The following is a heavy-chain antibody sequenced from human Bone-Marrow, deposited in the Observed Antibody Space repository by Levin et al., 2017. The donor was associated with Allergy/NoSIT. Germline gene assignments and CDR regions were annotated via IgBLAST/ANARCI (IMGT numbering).Heavy chain of an antibody. Sequence: SGGSLRLSCAASGFTFSSYDMHWVRQATGKGLEWVSAIGTAGDTYYPGSVKGRFTISRENAKNSLYLQMNSLRAGDTAVYYCARGRIAAAGLYYFDYWGQGTLVTVSS. CDR1: GFTFSSYD. D-gene: IGHD6-13*01. V-gene: IGHV3-13*01. J-gene: IGHJ4*02. CDR3: ARGRIAAAGLYYFDY. CDR2: IGTAGDT.